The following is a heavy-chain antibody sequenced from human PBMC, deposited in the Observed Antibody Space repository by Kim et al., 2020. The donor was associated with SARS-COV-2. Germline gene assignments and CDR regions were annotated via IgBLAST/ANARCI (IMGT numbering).Heavy chain of an antibody. CDR3: APSSGSYRFDY. D-gene: IGHD3-16*02. CDR2: IWYDGSNK. CDR1: GFTFSSYG. V-gene: IGHV3-33*01. J-gene: IGHJ4*02. Sequence: GGSLRLSCAASGFTFSSYGMHWVRQAPGKGLEWVAVIWYDGSNKYYADSVKGRFTISRDNSKNTLYLQMNSLRAEDTAVYYCAPSSGSYRFDYWGQGTLVTVSS.